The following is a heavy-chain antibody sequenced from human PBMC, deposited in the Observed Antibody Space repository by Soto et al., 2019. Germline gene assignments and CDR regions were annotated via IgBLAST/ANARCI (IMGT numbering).Heavy chain of an antibody. CDR2: ISYGGSNK. Sequence: PGGSLRLSCAASGFTFSSYAMHWVRQAPGKGLEWVAVISYGGSNKYYADSVKGRFTISRDNSKNTLYLQMNSLRAEDTAVYYCARAGYDIQNYYYYGMDVWGQGTTVTVSS. D-gene: IGHD3-9*01. CDR1: GFTFSSYA. CDR3: ARAGYDIQNYYYYGMDV. J-gene: IGHJ6*02. V-gene: IGHV3-30-3*01.